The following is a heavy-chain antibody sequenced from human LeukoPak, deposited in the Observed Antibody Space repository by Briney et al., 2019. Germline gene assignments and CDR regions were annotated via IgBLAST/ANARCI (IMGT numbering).Heavy chain of an antibody. CDR3: ARVVPAAQTIDY. V-gene: IGHV1-2*02. CDR1: GYTFTGYY. D-gene: IGHD2-2*01. J-gene: IGHJ4*02. Sequence: ASVKVSCKASGYTFTGYYMHWVRQAPGQGLEWMGWINPNSGGTNYAQKFQGRVTMTRDTSISTAYMELSRLRSDDTAVYYCARVVPAAQTIDYWGQGTLVTVSS. CDR2: INPNSGGT.